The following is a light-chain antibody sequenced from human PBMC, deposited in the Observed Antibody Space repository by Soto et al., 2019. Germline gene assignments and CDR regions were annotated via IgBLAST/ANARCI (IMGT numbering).Light chain of an antibody. CDR3: QHYGSSWT. Sequence: EIVLTQSPATLSLSPGERATLSCRASQSVSSYLAWYQQKPGQAPRLLIYLASSRATGIPDRFSGSGFGTDFTLTIRSLEPEDFAVYYCQHYGSSWTFGQGTKGDIK. V-gene: IGKV3-20*01. J-gene: IGKJ1*01. CDR1: QSVSSY. CDR2: LAS.